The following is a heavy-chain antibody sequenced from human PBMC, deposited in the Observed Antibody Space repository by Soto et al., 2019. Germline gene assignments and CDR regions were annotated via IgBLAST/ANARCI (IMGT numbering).Heavy chain of an antibody. CDR3: AKDRMNHNGVWDPFDV. Sequence: EVQLVESGGGLVKPGGSLRLSCAASGFTFSNAWMSWVRQAPGKGLEWVGRIKSKTDGGTTDYAVPVKGRFTISRDDSKNIVSLQMESLRAEDTAIYYCAKDRMNHNGVWDPFDVWGQGTVVTVSS. V-gene: IGHV3-15*01. CDR1: GFTFSNAW. CDR2: IKSKTDGGTT. D-gene: IGHD2-15*01. J-gene: IGHJ3*01.